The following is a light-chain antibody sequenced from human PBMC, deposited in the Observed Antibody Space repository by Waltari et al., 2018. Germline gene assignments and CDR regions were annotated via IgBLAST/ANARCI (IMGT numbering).Light chain of an antibody. Sequence: EIVLTQSPATLSLSPGERATLPCRASQNVSSALAWYQQKPGQAPRLLIYDASNRATGIPARFSGSGSGTDFTLTISSLEPEDFVVYFCQQRTNWHFGQGTKLEIK. V-gene: IGKV3-11*01. J-gene: IGKJ2*01. CDR3: QQRTNWH. CDR1: QNVSSA. CDR2: DAS.